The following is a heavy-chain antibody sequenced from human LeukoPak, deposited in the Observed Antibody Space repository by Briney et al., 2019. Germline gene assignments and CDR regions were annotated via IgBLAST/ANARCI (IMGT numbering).Heavy chain of an antibody. D-gene: IGHD2-2*01. V-gene: IGHV4-34*01. CDR1: GGSFSGYY. J-gene: IGHJ6*02. CDR3: ARVVPAGYYGMDV. CDR2: INHSGST. Sequence: KPSENLSLTCAVYGGSFSGYYWSWIRQPPGKGLEWIGEINHSGSTNYNPSLKSRVTISVDTSKNQFSLKLSSVTAADTAVYYCARVVPAGYYGMDVWGQGTTVTVSS.